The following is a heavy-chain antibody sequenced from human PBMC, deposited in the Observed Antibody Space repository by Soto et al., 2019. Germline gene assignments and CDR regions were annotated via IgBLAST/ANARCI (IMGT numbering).Heavy chain of an antibody. V-gene: IGHV5-51*01. CDR1: GHSFTNYW. CDR2: IYPGDSDT. J-gene: IGHJ6*02. CDR3: ATFRQDYGMDV. Sequence: GESLKISCQGSGHSFTNYWIGWVRQMPGKGLEWMGIIYPGDSDTRYSPSFQGQVTISADKSISTAYLQWSSLKASDTAMYYCATFRQDYGMDVWGQGTTVTVSS.